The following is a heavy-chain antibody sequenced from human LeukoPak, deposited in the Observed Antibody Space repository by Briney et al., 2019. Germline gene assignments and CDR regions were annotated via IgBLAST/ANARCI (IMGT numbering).Heavy chain of an antibody. V-gene: IGHV1-69*13. D-gene: IGHD3-22*01. J-gene: IGHJ5*02. CDR1: GGTFSSYA. CDR3: AREGYYYDSSGYS. Sequence: ASVKVSCKASGGTFSSYAISWVRQAPGQGLEWMGGIIPIFGTANYAQKFQGRVTITADESTSTAYMELSSLRSEDTAVYYCAREGYYYDSSGYSWGQGTLVTASS. CDR2: IIPIFGTA.